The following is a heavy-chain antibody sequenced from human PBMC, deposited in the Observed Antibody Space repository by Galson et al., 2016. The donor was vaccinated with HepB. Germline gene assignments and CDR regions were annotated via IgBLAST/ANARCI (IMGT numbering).Heavy chain of an antibody. CDR1: GGSISSGGYS. CDR3: ARGGDVIVAPAAIAEYFFDY. D-gene: IGHD2-2*01. CDR2: IYRSGST. Sequence: TLSLTCTVSGGSISSGGYSWSWIRQHPGKALEWIGFIYRSGSTYYNPSLKSRVTISVDTSKNQFSLRLSSVTAADTAVYYCARGGDVIVAPAAIAEYFFDYWGQGTLVTVSS. V-gene: IGHV4-31*03. J-gene: IGHJ4*02.